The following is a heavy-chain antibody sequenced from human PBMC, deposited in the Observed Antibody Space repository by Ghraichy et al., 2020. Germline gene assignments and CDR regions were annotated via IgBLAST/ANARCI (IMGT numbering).Heavy chain of an antibody. D-gene: IGHD2-21*01. CDR3: ARTDSLDI. CDR2: ISPHNGNR. V-gene: IGHV1-18*04. Sequence: ALVKVSCKASGYTFPSYSITWVRQAPGQGLEWMGLISPHNGNRYYAQKVQGRATMTTDTSTSTAYMELRSLRSDDTAVYYCARTDSLDIWGQGTTVTVSS. CDR1: GYTFPSYS. J-gene: IGHJ3*02.